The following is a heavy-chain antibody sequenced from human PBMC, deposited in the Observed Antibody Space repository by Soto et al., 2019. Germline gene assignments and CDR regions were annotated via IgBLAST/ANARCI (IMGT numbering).Heavy chain of an antibody. CDR1: GGSISSGGYS. Sequence: SETLSLTCAVSGGSISSGGYSWSWIRQPPGKGLEWIGYIYYSGSTNYNPSLKSRVTISVDTSKNQFSLKLSSVTAADTAVYYCARTYYDFWSGYYNGWFDPWGQGTLVTVSS. D-gene: IGHD3-3*01. V-gene: IGHV4-61*08. J-gene: IGHJ5*02. CDR3: ARTYYDFWSGYYNGWFDP. CDR2: IYYSGST.